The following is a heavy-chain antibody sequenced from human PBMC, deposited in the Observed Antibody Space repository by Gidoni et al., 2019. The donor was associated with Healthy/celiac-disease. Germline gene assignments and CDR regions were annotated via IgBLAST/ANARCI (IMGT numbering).Heavy chain of an antibody. CDR3: ARGPMAALYCSGGSCYAGPQDFDY. Sequence: QVQLVQSGAEVKKPGASVKVSCKASGYTFTSYGISWVRQAPGQGLEWMGWISAYNGNTNYAQKLQGRVTMTTDTSTSTAYMELRSLRSDDTAVYYCARGPMAALYCSGGSCYAGPQDFDYWGQGTLVTVSS. J-gene: IGHJ4*02. CDR2: ISAYNGNT. V-gene: IGHV1-18*01. D-gene: IGHD2-15*01. CDR1: GYTFTSYG.